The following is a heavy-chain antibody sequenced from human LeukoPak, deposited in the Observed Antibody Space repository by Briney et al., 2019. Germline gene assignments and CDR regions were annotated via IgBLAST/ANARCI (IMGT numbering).Heavy chain of an antibody. Sequence: SETLSLTCTVSGGSISSYYWGWIRQPAGKGLEWIGRIYTSGSTNYNPPLKSRVTMSVDTSKNQFSLKLSSVTAADTAVYYCAREIQKLDAFDIWGQGTMVTVSS. V-gene: IGHV4-4*07. CDR1: GGSISSYY. CDR3: AREIQKLDAFDI. J-gene: IGHJ3*02. CDR2: IYTSGST.